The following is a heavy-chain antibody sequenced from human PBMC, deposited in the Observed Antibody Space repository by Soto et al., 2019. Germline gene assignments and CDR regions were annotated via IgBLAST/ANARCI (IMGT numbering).Heavy chain of an antibody. V-gene: IGHV4-39*01. CDR1: GGSISSSSYY. CDR3: ARRGSSSWYGY. J-gene: IGHJ4*02. D-gene: IGHD6-13*01. CDR2: IYYSGST. Sequence: QLQLQESGPGLVKPSETLSLTCTVSGGSISSSSYYWGWIRQPPGKGLEWIGSIYYSGSTCNNPSPKSRVTISVDTSKNQFSLKLSSVTAAATAVYYCARRGSSSWYGYWGQGTLVTVSS.